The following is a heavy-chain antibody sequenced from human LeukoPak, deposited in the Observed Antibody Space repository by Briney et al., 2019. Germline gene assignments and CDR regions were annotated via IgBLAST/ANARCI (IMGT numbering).Heavy chain of an antibody. CDR2: INHSGST. V-gene: IGHV4-34*01. Sequence: SETLSLTCAVYGGSSSGYYWSWIRQPPGKGLEWIGEINHSGSTNYNSSLKSRVTISVDTSKNQFSLKLSSVTAADTAVYYCARGRLYDSSGYSTANFDYWGQGTLVTVSS. J-gene: IGHJ4*02. CDR3: ARGRLYDSSGYSTANFDY. D-gene: IGHD3-22*01. CDR1: GGSSSGYY.